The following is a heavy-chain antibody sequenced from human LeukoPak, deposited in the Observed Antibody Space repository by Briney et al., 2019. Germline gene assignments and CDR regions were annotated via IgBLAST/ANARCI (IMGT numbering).Heavy chain of an antibody. CDR1: GGSISSSSYY. D-gene: IGHD3-3*01. V-gene: IGHV4-39*07. CDR3: ARTEEIFGVVISYYFDY. Sequence: SETLSLTCTVSGGSISSSSYYWGWIRQPPGKGLEWIGSIYYSGSTYYNPSLKSRVTISVDTSKNQFSLKLSSVTAADTAVYYCARTEEIFGVVISYYFDYWGQGTLVTVSS. CDR2: IYYSGST. J-gene: IGHJ4*02.